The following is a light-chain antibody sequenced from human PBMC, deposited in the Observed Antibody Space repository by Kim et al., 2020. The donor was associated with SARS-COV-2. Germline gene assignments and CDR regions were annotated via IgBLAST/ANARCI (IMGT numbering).Light chain of an antibody. Sequence: GKTRAISCPPSGGSIARYDVQWYQQRPGSAPTTVIYEDNERPSGVPDRFSGSIDSSSNSASFTISGLKTEDEADYYCQSYDSSNVVFGGGTQLTVL. J-gene: IGLJ2*01. CDR2: EDN. CDR1: GGSIARYD. V-gene: IGLV6-57*03. CDR3: QSYDSSNVV.